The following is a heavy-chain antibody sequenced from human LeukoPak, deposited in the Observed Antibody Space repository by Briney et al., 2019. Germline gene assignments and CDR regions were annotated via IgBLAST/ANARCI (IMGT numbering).Heavy chain of an antibody. D-gene: IGHD2-15*01. Sequence: GGSLRLSCAASGFMFVTYSMNWVRQAPGQGLEWVSSISSSSNYIYYADSVKGRFTISRDNAKNSLYLQMNSLRAEDTAVYYCARDPRYCSGDSCYSWGQGTLVTVSS. V-gene: IGHV3-21*01. J-gene: IGHJ4*02. CDR2: ISSSSNYI. CDR1: GFMFVTYS. CDR3: ARDPRYCSGDSCYS.